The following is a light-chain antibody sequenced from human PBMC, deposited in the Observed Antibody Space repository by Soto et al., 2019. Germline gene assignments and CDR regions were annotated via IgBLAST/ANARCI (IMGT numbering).Light chain of an antibody. CDR1: SGHSSYA. J-gene: IGLJ3*02. V-gene: IGLV4-69*01. CDR3: QPWGPGIHWV. Sequence: QLVLTQSPSASASLGASVKLTCTLSSGHSSYAIAWHQQQPEKGPRYLMKLNSDGSHSKGDGIPDRFSGSSSGAERYLTISSLQSEDEADYYCQPWGPGIHWVFGGGTQLTVL. CDR2: LNSDGSH.